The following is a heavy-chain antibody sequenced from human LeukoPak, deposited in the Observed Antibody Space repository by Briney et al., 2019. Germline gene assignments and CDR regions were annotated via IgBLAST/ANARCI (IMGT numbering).Heavy chain of an antibody. D-gene: IGHD1-1*01. CDR1: GGSIRGFH. Sequence: PSETLSLTCIVSGGSIRGFHWSWLRQPPGKGLEWIGYFYGSGSASYNPSLKSRVTISVDRSNNQFSLKMSSVTAADTAVYYCVRDVSQRRHFDYWGQGTLVTVSS. CDR3: VRDVSQRRHFDY. V-gene: IGHV4-59*12. J-gene: IGHJ4*02. CDR2: FYGSGSA.